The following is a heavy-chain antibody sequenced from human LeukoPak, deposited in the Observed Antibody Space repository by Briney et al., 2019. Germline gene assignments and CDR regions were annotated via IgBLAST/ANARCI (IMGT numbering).Heavy chain of an antibody. CDR1: LGSHW. V-gene: IGHV3-7*01. J-gene: IGHJ4*02. CDR2: IKEDGSQK. Sequence: GGSLRLSCVGALGSHWMGWVRQAPGKGLEWVANIKEDGSQKYYMDSVKGRFTISRDNAKSSLLLQMNNLRVEDTAVYYCTRDQTWGQGTLVTVSP. CDR3: TRDQT.